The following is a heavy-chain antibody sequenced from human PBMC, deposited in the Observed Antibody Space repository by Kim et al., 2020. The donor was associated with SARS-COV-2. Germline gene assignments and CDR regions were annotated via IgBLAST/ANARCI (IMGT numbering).Heavy chain of an antibody. D-gene: IGHD3-10*01. CDR3: ARGSRSYAYYYGMDV. V-gene: IGHV4-34*01. J-gene: IGHJ6*02. Sequence: PSLKSRVTISVDTSKNQCSLKLSSVTAADTAVYYCARGSRSYAYYYGMDVWGQGTTVTVSS.